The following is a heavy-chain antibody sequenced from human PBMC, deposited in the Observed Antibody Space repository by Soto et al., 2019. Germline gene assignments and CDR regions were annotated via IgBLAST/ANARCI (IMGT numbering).Heavy chain of an antibody. Sequence: SETLSLTCTVSGGSVSSGSYYWSWIRQPPGKGLEWIGYVYYSGSTNYNPSLKSRFTISVDTSKNHFSLKLSSVTAADTAVYYCARATSYYDFWSGFEGIDYYYGMDVWGQGTTVTVSS. V-gene: IGHV4-61*01. D-gene: IGHD3-3*01. CDR3: ARATSYYDFWSGFEGIDYYYGMDV. CDR2: VYYSGST. CDR1: GGSVSSGSYY. J-gene: IGHJ6*02.